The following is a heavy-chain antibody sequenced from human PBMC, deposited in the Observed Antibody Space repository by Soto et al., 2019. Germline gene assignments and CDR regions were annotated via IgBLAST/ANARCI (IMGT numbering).Heavy chain of an antibody. Sequence: PGGSLRLSCAASGFTFSGYAMSWVRQAPGKGLEWVSVIHGGGNSAYYADSVKGRFTISRDNSKNTLYLQMSSLRGEDTAVYYCARDSKMYSSGWYRYSFDIWGQGTMVTVS. CDR3: ARDSKMYSSGWYRYSFDI. V-gene: IGHV3-23*01. D-gene: IGHD6-19*01. CDR1: GFTFSGYA. CDR2: IHGGGNSA. J-gene: IGHJ3*02.